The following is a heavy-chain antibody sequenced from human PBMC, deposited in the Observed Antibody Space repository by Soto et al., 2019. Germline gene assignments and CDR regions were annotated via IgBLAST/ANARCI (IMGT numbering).Heavy chain of an antibody. CDR1: GGSISSSSYY. V-gene: IGHV4-39*01. J-gene: IGHJ4*02. D-gene: IGHD5-18*01. CDR3: ARTQLWLKYFDY. CDR2: IYYSGST. Sequence: ETLSLTCTVSGGSISSSSYYWGWIRQPPGKGLEWIGSIYYSGSTYYNPSLKSRVTISVDTSKNQFSLKLSSVTAADTAVYYCARTQLWLKYFDYWGQGTQVTVSS.